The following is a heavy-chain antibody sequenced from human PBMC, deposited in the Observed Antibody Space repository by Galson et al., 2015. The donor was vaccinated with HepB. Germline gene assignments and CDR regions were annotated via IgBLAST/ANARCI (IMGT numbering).Heavy chain of an antibody. J-gene: IGHJ4*02. CDR1: GFTFSSYW. CDR2: IKQDGSEK. D-gene: IGHD5-12*01. Sequence: SLRLSCAASGFTFSSYWMSWVRQAPGKGLEWVANIKQDGSEKYYVDSVKGRFTISRDNAKNSLYLQMNSLRAEDTAVYYCARGPGYSGYDIPEEYFDYWGQGTLVTVSS. V-gene: IGHV3-7*03. CDR3: ARGPGYSGYDIPEEYFDY.